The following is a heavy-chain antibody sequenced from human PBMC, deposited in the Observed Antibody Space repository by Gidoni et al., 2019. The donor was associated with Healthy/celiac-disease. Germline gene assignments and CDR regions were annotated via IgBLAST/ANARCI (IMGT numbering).Heavy chain of an antibody. D-gene: IGHD3-22*01. Sequence: QVQLQESGPGLVKPSQTLSLTCPVSGGSISSGSYVWSCIRQPAGKGLEWIGRIYTSGSTNYNPSLKSRVTISVDTSKNQFSLKLSSVTAADTAVYYCARESGTRSRYYDSSGYYYYGMDVWGQGTTVTVSS. J-gene: IGHJ6*02. CDR2: IYTSGST. V-gene: IGHV4-61*02. CDR3: ARESGTRSRYYDSSGYYYYGMDV. CDR1: GGSISSGSYV.